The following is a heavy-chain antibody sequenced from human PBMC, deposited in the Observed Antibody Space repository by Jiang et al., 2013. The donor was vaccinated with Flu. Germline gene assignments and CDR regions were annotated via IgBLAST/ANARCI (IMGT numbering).Heavy chain of an antibody. V-gene: IGHV3-43D*03. CDR3: AKDGSEGDILTGYYDY. Sequence: VQLVESGGVVVQPGGSLRLSCAASGFTFDDYAMHWVRQAPGKGLEWVSLISWDGGSTYYADSVKGRFTISRDNRKNSLYLQMNSLRAEDTALYYCAKDGSEGDILTGYYDYWGQGTLVTVS. J-gene: IGHJ4*02. CDR2: ISWDGGST. D-gene: IGHD3-9*01. CDR1: GFTFDDYA.